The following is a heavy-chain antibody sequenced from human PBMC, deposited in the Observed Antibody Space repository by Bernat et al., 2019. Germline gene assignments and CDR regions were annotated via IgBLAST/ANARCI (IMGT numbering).Heavy chain of an antibody. J-gene: IGHJ6*02. CDR2: IKQGVSEK. CDR3: ARVVISDSYYYYGMDV. V-gene: IGHV3-7*03. CDR1: GFTFSSYW. Sequence: EVQLVESGGGLVQPGGSLRLSCAASGFTFSSYWMSWVRQAPGRGLEWVANIKQGVSEKYYVDSVKGRFTISRDDAKNSLYLQMNSLRAEDTAVYYCARVVISDSYYYYGMDVWGQVNTVTVSS. D-gene: IGHD3-22*01.